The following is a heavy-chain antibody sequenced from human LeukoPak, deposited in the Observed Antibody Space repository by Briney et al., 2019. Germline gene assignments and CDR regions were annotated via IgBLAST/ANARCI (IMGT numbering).Heavy chain of an antibody. Sequence: SETLSLTCTVSGGSISSYYWSWIRQPAGKGLEWIGRIYTSGSTNYNPSLKSRVTVSVDTSKNQSSLKLSSVTAADTAVYYCARDEAYNRAFDIWGQGTMVTVSS. CDR3: ARDEAYNRAFDI. CDR2: IYTSGST. J-gene: IGHJ3*02. D-gene: IGHD1-14*01. CDR1: GGSISSYY. V-gene: IGHV4-4*07.